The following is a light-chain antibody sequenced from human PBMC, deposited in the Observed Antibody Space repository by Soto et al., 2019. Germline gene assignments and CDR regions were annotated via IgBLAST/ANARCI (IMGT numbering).Light chain of an antibody. J-gene: IGLJ1*01. Sequence: QSALTQPPSASGSPGQSVTISCTGTSSDVGGYNYVSWYQQHPGKAPKLMIYEVTKRPSGVPDRSSGSRSGNTASLTVSGLQAEDEADYYCSSYAGSKNFYVFGTGTKLTVL. CDR1: SSDVGGYNY. CDR2: EVT. CDR3: SSYAGSKNFYV. V-gene: IGLV2-8*01.